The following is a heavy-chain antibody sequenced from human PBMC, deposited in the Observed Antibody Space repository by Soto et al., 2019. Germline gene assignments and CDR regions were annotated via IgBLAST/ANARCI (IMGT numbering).Heavy chain of an antibody. Sequence: QVQLQESGPGLVKPSQTLSLTCTVSGGSISSGGYYWSGIRQHPGKGLEWIGYIYYSGSTYYNTSLKSRGTISVDTSQNRFSLKLSSVTAADTAVYYCARDRGGGSPWYYWGQGTLVTVSS. V-gene: IGHV4-31*03. CDR3: ARDRGGGSPWYY. D-gene: IGHD2-15*01. J-gene: IGHJ4*02. CDR1: GGSISSGGYY. CDR2: IYYSGST.